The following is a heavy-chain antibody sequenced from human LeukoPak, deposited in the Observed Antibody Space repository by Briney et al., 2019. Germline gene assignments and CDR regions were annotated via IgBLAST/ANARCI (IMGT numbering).Heavy chain of an antibody. Sequence: SETLSLTCTVSGASISTYYWNWIRQPPGKGLEWIGYIYYSGATNYNPSLKSRVAMSVDTSKSQFSLNLSSVTAADMAVYYCARTWGNWYFDLWGRGTLVTVSS. CDR3: ARTWGNWYFDL. V-gene: IGHV4-59*01. D-gene: IGHD7-27*01. CDR1: GASISTYY. CDR2: IYYSGAT. J-gene: IGHJ2*01.